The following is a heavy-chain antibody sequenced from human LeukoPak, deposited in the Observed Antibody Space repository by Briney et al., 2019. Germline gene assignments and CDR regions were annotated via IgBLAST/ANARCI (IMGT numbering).Heavy chain of an antibody. CDR3: AKVGCYSGSCPDAFDI. CDR1: GFTFSSYG. D-gene: IGHD6-13*01. J-gene: IGHJ3*02. CDR2: IRYDGSNK. V-gene: IGHV3-30*02. Sequence: PGGSLRLSCAASGFTFSSYGMHWVRQAPGKGLEWVAFIRYDGSNKYYADSVKGRFTISRDNSKNTLYLQMNSLRAEDTAVYYCAKVGCYSGSCPDAFDIWGQGTMVTVSS.